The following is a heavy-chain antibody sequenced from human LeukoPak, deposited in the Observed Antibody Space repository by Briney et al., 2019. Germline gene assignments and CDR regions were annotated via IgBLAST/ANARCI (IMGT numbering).Heavy chain of an antibody. D-gene: IGHD3-9*01. CDR1: GFTFSNAW. Sequence: GGSLRLSCAASGFTFSNAWMSWVRQAPGKGLEWVGRIKSKTDGGTTDYAAPVKGRFTTSRDDSKNTLYLQMNSLKTEDTAVYYCTTTDVDILSGYVDYWGQGTLVTVSS. CDR2: IKSKTDGGTT. J-gene: IGHJ4*02. CDR3: TTTDVDILSGYVDY. V-gene: IGHV3-15*01.